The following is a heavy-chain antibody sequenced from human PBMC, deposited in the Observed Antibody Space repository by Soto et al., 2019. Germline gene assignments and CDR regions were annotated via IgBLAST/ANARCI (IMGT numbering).Heavy chain of an antibody. D-gene: IGHD3-10*01. CDR3: XXXXRAYYYGSGADS. J-gene: IGHJ4*02. CDR1: GFTFSDSG. Sequence: QVYLVESGGGVVQPGTPLRLSCAASGFTFSDSGMHWVRQAPGKGLEWVAVISYDGSGKFYGDSVKGRFTISRDNSKNTVYLXMXGXXPEDXXVXXXXXXXRAYYYGSGADSWGQGTLVTVAA. V-gene: IGHV3-30*03. CDR2: ISYDGSGK.